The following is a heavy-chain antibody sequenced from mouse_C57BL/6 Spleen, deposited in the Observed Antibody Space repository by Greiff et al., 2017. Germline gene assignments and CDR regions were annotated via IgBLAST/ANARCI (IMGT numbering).Heavy chain of an antibody. V-gene: IGHV5-6*02. Sequence: EVMLVESGGALVKPGGSLKLSCAASGFTFSSYGMSWVRQTPDKRLEWVATISSGGSYTYYPDSVKGRFTISRDNAKNTLYLQMSSLKSEDTAMYYCARPYGSSSYYAMDYWGQGTSVTVSS. J-gene: IGHJ4*01. CDR1: GFTFSSYG. CDR3: ARPYGSSSYYAMDY. CDR2: ISSGGSYT. D-gene: IGHD1-1*01.